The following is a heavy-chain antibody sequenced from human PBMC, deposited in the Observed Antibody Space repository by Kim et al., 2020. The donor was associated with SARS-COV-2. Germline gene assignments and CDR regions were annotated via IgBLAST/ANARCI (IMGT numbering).Heavy chain of an antibody. CDR1: GGSFSGYY. CDR3: ARGHCSGGSCYSDY. V-gene: IGHV4-34*01. D-gene: IGHD2-15*01. J-gene: IGHJ4*02. CDR2: INHSGST. Sequence: SETLSLTCAVYGGSFSGYYWSWIRQPPGKGLEWIGEINHSGSTNYNPSLKSRVTISVDTSKNQFSLKLSSVTAADTAVYYCARGHCSGGSCYSDYWGQGTLVTVSS.